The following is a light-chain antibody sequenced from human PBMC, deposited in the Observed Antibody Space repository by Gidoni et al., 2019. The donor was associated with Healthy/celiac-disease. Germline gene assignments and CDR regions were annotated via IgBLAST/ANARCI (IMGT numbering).Light chain of an antibody. Sequence: QSALTQPPSASGSPGQSVTISCTGTSSDVGGYNYVSWYQQHPGKAPKLMIYEVSKRPSGVPDRFSGSKSGNTASLTVSGPQAEDEADYYCSSYAGSNPVVFGGGTKLTVL. V-gene: IGLV2-8*01. CDR2: EVS. CDR3: SSYAGSNPVV. CDR1: SSDVGGYNY. J-gene: IGLJ2*01.